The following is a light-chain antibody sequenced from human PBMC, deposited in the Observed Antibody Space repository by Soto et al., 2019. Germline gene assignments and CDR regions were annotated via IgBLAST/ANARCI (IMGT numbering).Light chain of an antibody. J-gene: IGKJ5*01. CDR3: QQYGSSPIT. V-gene: IGKV3-20*01. CDR1: QSVSSSF. CDR2: GAS. Sequence: EIVLTQSPGTLSLSPGERATLSCRASQSVSSSFLAWYQQKPGQAPRLLIYGASSRATGIPDRFGGRGSGTDFTLTISRLEPEDFEVYYCQQYGSSPITFGQGTRLEIK.